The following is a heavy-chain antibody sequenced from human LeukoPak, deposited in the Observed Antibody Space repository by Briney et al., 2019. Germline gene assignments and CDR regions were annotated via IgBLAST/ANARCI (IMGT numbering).Heavy chain of an antibody. D-gene: IGHD2-15*01. CDR3: ARGRVVAALYNWFDP. CDR1: GGSISSGDYY. CDR2: IYYSGST. V-gene: IGHV4-30-4*01. Sequence: SETLSLTCTVSGGSISSGDYYWSWIRQPPGKGLEWIGYIYYSGSTYYNPSLKSRVTISVDTSKNQFSLKLSSVTAADTAVYYCARGRVVAALYNWFDPWGQGTLVTVSS. J-gene: IGHJ5*02.